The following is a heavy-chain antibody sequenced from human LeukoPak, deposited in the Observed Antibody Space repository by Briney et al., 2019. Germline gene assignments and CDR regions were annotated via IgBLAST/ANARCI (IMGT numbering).Heavy chain of an antibody. J-gene: IGHJ6*02. CDR2: IYYGENT. Sequence: NPSETLSLTCTVSGGSISSYYWSWIRQPPGKGLEWIGYIYYGENTNYNPSLKSRVTMSVDTSMNQFSLKLSSVTAADTAVYYCARVGGSNYYYYGMDVWGQGTTVTVSS. CDR3: ARVGGSNYYYYGMDV. V-gene: IGHV4-59*01. CDR1: GGSISSYY. D-gene: IGHD2-15*01.